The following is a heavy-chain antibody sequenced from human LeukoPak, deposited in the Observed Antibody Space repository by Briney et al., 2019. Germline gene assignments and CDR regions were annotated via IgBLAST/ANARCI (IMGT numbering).Heavy chain of an antibody. CDR2: IKQDGSEK. Sequence: GGSLRLSCAASGFTFSSYWMSWVLQAPGKGLEWVANIKQDGSEKYYVDSVKGRFTISRDNAKNSLYLQMNSLRAEDTAVYYCAREISGSTIFGVVTIRGAFDIWGQGTMVTVSS. CDR1: GFTFSSYW. J-gene: IGHJ3*02. V-gene: IGHV3-7*01. CDR3: AREISGSTIFGVVTIRGAFDI. D-gene: IGHD3-3*01.